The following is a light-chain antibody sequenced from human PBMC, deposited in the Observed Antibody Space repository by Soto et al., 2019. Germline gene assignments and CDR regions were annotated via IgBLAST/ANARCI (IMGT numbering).Light chain of an antibody. CDR3: AHYCSHLYI. CDR2: GAS. CDR1: QSVDSSN. Sequence: EVVLTQSPGTLSLSPGEGATLSCRASQSVDSSNLAWYQQRRGRAPRLLIYGASTRASGIPDRFSGSGSGADFTLTFSRLDLDDFAVYYCAHYCSHLYIFGQGTKLESK. J-gene: IGKJ2*01. V-gene: IGKV3-20*01.